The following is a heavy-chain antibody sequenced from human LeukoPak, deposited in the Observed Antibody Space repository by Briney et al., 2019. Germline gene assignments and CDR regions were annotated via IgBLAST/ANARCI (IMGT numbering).Heavy chain of an antibody. J-gene: IGHJ4*02. CDR1: GGSISRGGYY. Sequence: SQTLSLTCTVSGGSISRGGYYWSWIRQHPGKGLEWIGYIYYSGSTYYNPSLKSRITMSVDTSKNQFSLKLSSVTAADTAVYYCAREGGPYRPLDYSGQGTLVTVSS. V-gene: IGHV4-31*03. CDR3: AREGGPYRPLDY. CDR2: IYYSGST.